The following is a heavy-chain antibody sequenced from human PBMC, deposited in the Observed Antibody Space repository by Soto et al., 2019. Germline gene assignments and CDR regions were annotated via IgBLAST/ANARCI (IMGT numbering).Heavy chain of an antibody. CDR2: IRQEGGEK. J-gene: IGHJ4*02. D-gene: IGHD2-21*02. V-gene: IGHV3-7*03. CDR3: ARGGDSYIDY. Sequence: PGGSLRLSCAASGFTFSSHWMVWVRQPPGKGPEWVANIRQEGGEKSYGDAVKGRFTVSRDNAQNSLFLQMTSLRLEDTAMYYCARGGDSYIDYWGQGALVTV. CDR1: GFTFSSHW.